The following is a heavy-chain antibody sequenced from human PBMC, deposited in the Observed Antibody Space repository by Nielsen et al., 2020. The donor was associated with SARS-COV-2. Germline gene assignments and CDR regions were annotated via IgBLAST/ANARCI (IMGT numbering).Heavy chain of an antibody. CDR1: GFTFSSYA. D-gene: IGHD6-13*01. Sequence: GESLKISCAASGFTFSSYAMHWVRQAPGKGLEYVSAISSNGGSTYYANSVKGRFTISRDNSKNTLYLQMGSLRAEDMAVYYCAREAAAGTFDYWGQGTLVTVSS. V-gene: IGHV3-64*01. J-gene: IGHJ4*02. CDR3: AREAAAGTFDY. CDR2: ISSNGGST.